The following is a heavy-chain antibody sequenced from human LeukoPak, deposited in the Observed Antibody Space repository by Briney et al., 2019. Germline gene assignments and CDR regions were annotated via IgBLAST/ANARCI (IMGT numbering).Heavy chain of an antibody. V-gene: IGHV4-59*08. CDR3: AGGMAGTSYFFDS. CDR1: GGSISSYY. J-gene: IGHJ4*02. Sequence: SETLSLTCTVSGGSISSYYWSWIRQPPGKGLEWIGYIYYSGSTNYNPSLKSRVTISVDTSKNQFSLKLSSVTAADTAVYYCAGGMAGTSYFFDSWGQGTLVTVSS. CDR2: IYYSGST. D-gene: IGHD6-19*01.